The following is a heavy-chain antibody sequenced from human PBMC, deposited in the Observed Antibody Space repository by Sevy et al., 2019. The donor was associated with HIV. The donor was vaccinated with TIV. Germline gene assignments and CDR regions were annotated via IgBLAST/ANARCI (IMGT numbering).Heavy chain of an antibody. V-gene: IGHV3-30-3*01. D-gene: IGHD4-17*01. CDR1: GFTFSSYA. J-gene: IGHJ5*02. CDR2: ISYDGSNK. Sequence: GGSLRLSCAASGFTFSSYAMHWVRQAPGKGLEWVAVISYDGSNKYYADSVKGRFTISRDNSKNTLYLQVKSLRNEDTAEYYCARDQHDYAGNLRTGWFDPWGQGTLVTVSS. CDR3: ARDQHDYAGNLRTGWFDP.